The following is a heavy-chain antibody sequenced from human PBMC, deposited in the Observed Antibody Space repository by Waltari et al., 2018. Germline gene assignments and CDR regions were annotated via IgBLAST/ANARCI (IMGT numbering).Heavy chain of an antibody. CDR2: INHSGCT. CDR1: GGSFSGYY. CDR3: ARCHLGYCSGGSCYSSVFWFDP. Sequence: QVQLQQWGAGLLKPSETLSLTCAVYGGSFSGYYWSWIRQPPGKGLEWIGEINHSGCTNYNPSLKRRVTISGDTSKNQFSMKLSSGTAADTAVYYCARCHLGYCSGGSCYSSVFWFDPWGQGTLVTVSS. D-gene: IGHD2-15*01. V-gene: IGHV4-34*01. J-gene: IGHJ5*02.